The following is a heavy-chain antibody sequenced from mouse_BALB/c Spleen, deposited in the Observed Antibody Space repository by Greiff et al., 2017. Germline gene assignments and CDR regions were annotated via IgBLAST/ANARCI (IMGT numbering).Heavy chain of an antibody. D-gene: IGHD4-1*01. CDR1: GYSITSDYA. CDR2: ISYSGST. J-gene: IGHJ1*01. V-gene: IGHV3-2*02. Sequence: EVMLVESGPGLVKPSQSLSLTCTVTGYSITSDYAWNWIRQFPGNKLEWMGYISYSGSTSYNPSLKSRISITRDTSKNQFFLQLNSVTTEDTATYYCARNWDWYFDVWGAGTTVTVSS. CDR3: ARNWDWYFDV.